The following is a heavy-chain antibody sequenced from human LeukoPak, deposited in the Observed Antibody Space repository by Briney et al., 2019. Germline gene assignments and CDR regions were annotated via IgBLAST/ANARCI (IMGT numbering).Heavy chain of an antibody. Sequence: TSETLSLTCTVSGGSINTDYWSWIRQPAGRGLEWLGRVYTSGNTKYNASLQSRVTMSIDTSTKQFFLKLSSVTAADTAVYYCARETLVGTTNYFDNWGQGTLVTVSS. CDR3: ARETLVGTTNYFDN. CDR1: GGSINTDY. V-gene: IGHV4-4*07. CDR2: VYTSGNT. D-gene: IGHD1-26*01. J-gene: IGHJ4*02.